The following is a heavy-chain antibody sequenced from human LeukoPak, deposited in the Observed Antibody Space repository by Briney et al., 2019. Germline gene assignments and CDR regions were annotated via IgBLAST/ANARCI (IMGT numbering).Heavy chain of an antibody. CDR1: GGSISSYY. CDR2: IYSSGTT. Sequence: SETLSLTCTVSGGSISSYYWSWIRQPAGKGLELIGRIYSSGTTNYNPSLKSRVTMSVDTSKNQFSLKLSSVTAADTAVYYCARAPTGTGGWNWFDPWGQGTLVTVSS. D-gene: IGHD1-1*01. J-gene: IGHJ5*02. V-gene: IGHV4-4*07. CDR3: ARAPTGTGGWNWFDP.